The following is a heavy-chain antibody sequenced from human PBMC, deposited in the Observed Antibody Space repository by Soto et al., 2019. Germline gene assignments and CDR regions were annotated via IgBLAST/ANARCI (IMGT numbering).Heavy chain of an antibody. D-gene: IGHD2-21*02. Sequence: QVQLQESGPGLVKPSQTLSLTCTVSGGSISSGDYYWSWIRQPPGKGLEWIGYIYYSGSTYYNPSLKSRVTISVDTSKNQFSLKLSSVTAADTGVYYCARDLLWGGLRDWYFDLWGRGTLVTVSS. J-gene: IGHJ2*01. CDR1: GGSISSGDYY. V-gene: IGHV4-30-4*01. CDR2: IYYSGST. CDR3: ARDLLWGGLRDWYFDL.